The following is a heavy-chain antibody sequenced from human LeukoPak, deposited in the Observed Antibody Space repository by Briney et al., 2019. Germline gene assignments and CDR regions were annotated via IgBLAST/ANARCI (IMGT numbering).Heavy chain of an antibody. CDR3: ASSSSWYFNWFDP. Sequence: GGSLRLSCAASGFTFSSYSMNWVRQAPGKGLEWVSSISSSSSYIYYADSVKGRFTISRDNAKNSLYLQMNSLRAEDTAVYYCASSSSWYFNWFDPWGQGTLVTVSS. CDR2: ISSSSSYI. V-gene: IGHV3-21*04. CDR1: GFTFSSYS. D-gene: IGHD6-13*01. J-gene: IGHJ5*02.